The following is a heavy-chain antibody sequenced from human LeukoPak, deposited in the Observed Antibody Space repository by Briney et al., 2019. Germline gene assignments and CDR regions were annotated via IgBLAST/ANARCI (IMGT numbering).Heavy chain of an antibody. Sequence: GGSLRLSCAASGFTFSSYWMSWVRQAPGKGLEWVANIKQDGSEKYYVDSVKGRFTISRDNAKNSLYLQMNSLRAEDTAVYYCARFNTGRSIFGVGTERGNAFEIWGQGTMVTVSS. CDR3: ARFNTGRSIFGVGTERGNAFEI. J-gene: IGHJ3*02. CDR2: IKQDGSEK. V-gene: IGHV3-7*01. CDR1: GFTFSSYW. D-gene: IGHD3-3*01.